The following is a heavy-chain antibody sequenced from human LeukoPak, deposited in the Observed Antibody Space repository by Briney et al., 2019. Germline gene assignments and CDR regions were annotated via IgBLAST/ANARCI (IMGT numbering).Heavy chain of an antibody. Sequence: PSETLSLTCAVYGGSFSGYYWSWIRQPPGKGLEWIGEINHSGSTNYNPSLKSRVTISVDTSKNQFSLKLSSVTAADTAVYYCARWGYGDSDHWGQGTLDTVSS. D-gene: IGHD4-17*01. CDR3: ARWGYGDSDH. CDR2: INHSGST. J-gene: IGHJ4*02. V-gene: IGHV4-34*01. CDR1: GGSFSGYY.